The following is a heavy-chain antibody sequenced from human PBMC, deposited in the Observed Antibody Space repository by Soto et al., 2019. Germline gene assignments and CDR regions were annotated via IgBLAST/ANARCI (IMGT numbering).Heavy chain of an antibody. J-gene: IGHJ6*02. CDR1: GFTFSNYG. CDR2: ILYDGSNK. V-gene: IGHV3-30*03. D-gene: IGHD5-12*01. CDR3: ATSRDGYNFYFYYGMDL. Sequence: QVQLVESGGGVVQAGRSLRLSCAASGFTFSNYGMHWVRQTPGKGLEWVALILYDGSNKYYADSVKGRFTISRDNSKNTLYLQVSSLRAEDTAVYYCATSRDGYNFYFYYGMDLWGQGTRVTVSS.